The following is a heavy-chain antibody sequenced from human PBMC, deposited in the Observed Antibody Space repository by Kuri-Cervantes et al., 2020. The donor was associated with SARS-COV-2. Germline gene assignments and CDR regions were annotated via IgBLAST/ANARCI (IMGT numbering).Heavy chain of an antibody. V-gene: IGHV4-38-2*02. CDR3: VRNPNYYDSSGQFDY. CDR1: GYSISSGYY. CDR2: IYHTGST. J-gene: IGHJ4*02. Sequence: GSLRLSCTVSGYSISSGYYWGWIRQPPGKGLEWIGSIYHTGSTYYKPSLKSRLTISVDRSKNQFSLKLRSVTAADTAVYYCVRNPNYYDSSGQFDYWGQGTLVTVSS. D-gene: IGHD3-22*01.